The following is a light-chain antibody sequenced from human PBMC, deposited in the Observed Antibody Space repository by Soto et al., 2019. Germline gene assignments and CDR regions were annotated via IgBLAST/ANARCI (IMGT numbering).Light chain of an antibody. CDR1: QYLNTR. CDR2: QTS. Sequence: ENVLTHSPATLSSFPGDSVTLSCRASQYLNTRLAWYQPRPGQAPRLLIYQTSLRAAVIPARFSASGSGTDFTLTISDVQPEDFALYYCHQRQSWLRTFGQGHKVDIK. J-gene: IGKJ1*01. CDR3: HQRQSWLRT. V-gene: IGKV3D-11*03.